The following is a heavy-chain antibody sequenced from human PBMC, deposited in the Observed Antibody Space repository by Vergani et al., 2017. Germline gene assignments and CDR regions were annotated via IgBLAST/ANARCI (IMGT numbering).Heavy chain of an antibody. Sequence: QVTLRESGPALVKPTQTLTLTCTFSGFSLSTSGMCVSWIRQPPGKALEWLALIDWDDDKYYSTSLKTRLTISKDTSKNQVVLTMTNMDPVDTATYYCARTGYCTMVRGVKNYYYGMDVWGQGTTVTVSS. V-gene: IGHV2-70*01. D-gene: IGHD3-10*01. CDR1: GFSLSTSGMC. CDR3: ARTGYCTMVRGVKNYYYGMDV. J-gene: IGHJ6*02. CDR2: IDWDDDK.